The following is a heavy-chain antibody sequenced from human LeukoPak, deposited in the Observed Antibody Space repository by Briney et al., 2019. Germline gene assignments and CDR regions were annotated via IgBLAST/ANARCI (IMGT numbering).Heavy chain of an antibody. CDR2: ISGSSSDT. D-gene: IGHD2-15*01. CDR3: AREGQDLDH. J-gene: IGHJ4*02. V-gene: IGHV3-11*06. CDR1: GFTFSDYY. Sequence: GGSLRLSCAASGFTFSDYYMNWIRQAPGKGLEYISYISGSSSDTNYADSVKGRFTISRDNAKKSLYLQMNSLRAEDTAVYYCAREGQDLDHWGQGTLVSVST.